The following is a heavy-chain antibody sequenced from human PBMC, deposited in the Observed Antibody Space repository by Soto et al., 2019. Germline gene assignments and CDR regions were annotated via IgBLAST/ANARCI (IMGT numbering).Heavy chain of an antibody. D-gene: IGHD3-22*01. CDR1: GYSISSSNW. J-gene: IGHJ3*02. Sequence: SETLSLTCAVSGYSISSSNWWGWIRQPPGKGLEWIGYIYYSGTTYYNPSLKSRVTISVDTSKNQFSLKLSSVTAADTAVYYCARDPRMIVVRSGAFDIWGQGTMVTVSS. CDR3: ARDPRMIVVRSGAFDI. V-gene: IGHV4-28*03. CDR2: IYYSGTT.